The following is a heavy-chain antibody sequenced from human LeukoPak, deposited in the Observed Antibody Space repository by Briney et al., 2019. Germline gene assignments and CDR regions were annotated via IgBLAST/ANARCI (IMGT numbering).Heavy chain of an antibody. D-gene: IGHD6-6*01. Sequence: PGGSLRLSCAASGFTFSSYEMNWVRQAPGKGLEWVANIKQDGSEKKYVDSVKGRLTISRDNAKNSLYLQMNSLRAEDTAVYYCARARYSSSSAFDYWGQGTLVTVSS. CDR1: GFTFSSYE. J-gene: IGHJ4*02. CDR2: IKQDGSEK. CDR3: ARARYSSSSAFDY. V-gene: IGHV3-7*01.